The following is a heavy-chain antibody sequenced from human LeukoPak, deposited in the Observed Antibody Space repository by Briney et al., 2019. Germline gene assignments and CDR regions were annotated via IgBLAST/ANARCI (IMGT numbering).Heavy chain of an antibody. CDR3: ARGPMVRGVIIYDY. D-gene: IGHD3-10*01. CDR2: INPNSGGT. J-gene: IGHJ4*02. V-gene: IGHV1-2*02. Sequence: ASVKVSCKASGYTFTGYYMHWVRQAPGQGLEWMGWINPNSGGTNYAQKFQGRVTMTRNTSISTAYMELSSLRSEDTAVYYCARGPMVRGVIIYDYWGQGTLVTVSS. CDR1: GYTFTGYY.